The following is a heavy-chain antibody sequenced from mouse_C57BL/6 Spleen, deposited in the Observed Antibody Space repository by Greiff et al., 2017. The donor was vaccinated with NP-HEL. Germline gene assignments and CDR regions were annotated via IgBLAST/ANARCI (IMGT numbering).Heavy chain of an antibody. D-gene: IGHD2-5*01. CDR1: GFTFTDYY. V-gene: IGHV7-4*01. CDR3: VKAVRDSNYSCFAY. CDR2: IRNKANGYTT. Sequence: EVNVVESGGGLVQPGASLRLSCAASGFTFTDYYMSWVRQPPGKAPEWLALIRNKANGYTTEYTASVKGRFTISRDNSQNILYLQMNTLRAEDSATYYCVKAVRDSNYSCFAYWGQGTLVTVSA. J-gene: IGHJ3*01.